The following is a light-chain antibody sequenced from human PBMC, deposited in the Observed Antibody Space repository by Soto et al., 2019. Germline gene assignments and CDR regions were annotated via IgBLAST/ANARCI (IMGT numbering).Light chain of an antibody. V-gene: IGKV3-11*01. CDR3: QQRSKWPLSVT. J-gene: IGKJ5*01. Sequence: EILLTQSPATLSLSPGERATLSCRASQSVTTNLAWYQQKPGQAPRLLIYDASNRATGIPARFSGSGSGTDFTLTISNLEPEDFALYYCQQRSKWPLSVTFGQGTRLEIK. CDR2: DAS. CDR1: QSVTTN.